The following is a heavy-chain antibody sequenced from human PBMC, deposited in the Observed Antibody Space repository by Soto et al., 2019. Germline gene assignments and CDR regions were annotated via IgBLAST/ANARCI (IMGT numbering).Heavy chain of an antibody. V-gene: IGHV4-59*12. D-gene: IGHD6-25*01. CDR2: INYSGST. CDR3: ARVKKRQRGPRALYGWFDP. Sequence: PSETLSLTCTVSGGSISSYYWSWIRQPPGKGLEWIGYINYSGSTNYNPSLKSRVTISVDTSKNQFSLKLSSVTAADTAVYYCARVKKRQRGPRALYGWFDPWGQGTLVTVSS. CDR1: GGSISSYY. J-gene: IGHJ5*02.